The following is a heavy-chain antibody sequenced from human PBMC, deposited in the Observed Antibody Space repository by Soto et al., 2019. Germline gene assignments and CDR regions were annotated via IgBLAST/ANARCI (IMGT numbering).Heavy chain of an antibody. V-gene: IGHV4-59*01. CDR2: IYYSGST. D-gene: IGHD6-6*01. Sequence: PSETLSLTCTVSGGSISSYYWSWIRQPPGKGLEWIGYIYYSGSTNYNPSLKSRVTISVDTSKNQFSLKLSSVTAADTAVYYCVMYEYSSSSGWFDPRGHRTPVTLSS. CDR1: GGSISSYY. J-gene: IGHJ5*02. CDR3: VMYEYSSSSGWFDP.